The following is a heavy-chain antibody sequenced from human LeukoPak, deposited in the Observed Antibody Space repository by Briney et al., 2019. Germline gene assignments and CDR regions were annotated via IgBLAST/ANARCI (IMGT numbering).Heavy chain of an antibody. D-gene: IGHD5-18*01. V-gene: IGHV1-69*13. Sequence: SVKVSCKXSGGTFSSYAISWVRQAPGQGLEWMGGIIPIFGTANYAQKFQGRVTITADESTSTAYMELSSLRSEDTAVYYCARRTFGYSYGWNAFDIWGQGTMVTVSS. J-gene: IGHJ3*02. CDR3: ARRTFGYSYGWNAFDI. CDR1: GGTFSSYA. CDR2: IIPIFGTA.